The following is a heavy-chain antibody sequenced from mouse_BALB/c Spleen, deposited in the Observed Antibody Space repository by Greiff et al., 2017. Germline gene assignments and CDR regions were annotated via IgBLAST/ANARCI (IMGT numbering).Heavy chain of an antibody. D-gene: IGHD2-4*01. Sequence: EVKLVESGGGLVKPGGSLKLSCAASGFTFSSYTMSWVRQTPEKRLEWVATISSGGSYTYYPDSVKGRFTISRDNAKNTLYLQMSSLKSEDTAMYYCTRVSYDYDRAMDYWGQGTSVTVSS. V-gene: IGHV5-6-4*01. CDR3: TRVSYDYDRAMDY. J-gene: IGHJ4*01. CDR1: GFTFSSYT. CDR2: ISSGGSYT.